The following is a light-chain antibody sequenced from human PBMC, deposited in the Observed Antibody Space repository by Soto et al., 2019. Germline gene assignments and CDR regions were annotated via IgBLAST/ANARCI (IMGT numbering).Light chain of an antibody. Sequence: DIQMTQSPSSLSASVRARVTITCRASQSISSSLNWYQQKPGKAPKLLIYAASSLQSGVPSRFSGSGSGTDFTLTISSLQPEDFATYYCQQSYSTPRTFGQGTKVEIK. J-gene: IGKJ1*01. CDR1: QSISSS. CDR3: QQSYSTPRT. CDR2: AAS. V-gene: IGKV1-39*01.